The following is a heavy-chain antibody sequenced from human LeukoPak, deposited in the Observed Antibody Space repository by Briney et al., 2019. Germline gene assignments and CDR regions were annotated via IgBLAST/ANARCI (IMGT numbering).Heavy chain of an antibody. D-gene: IGHD6-6*01. V-gene: IGHV3-48*02. CDR1: GFTFSSYN. CDR3: AREYSSSSGSVSDY. Sequence: GGSLRLSCAASGFTFSSYNMTWVRQAPGKGLEWVSYISSSSSTIYYADSVKGRFTISRDNAKNSLYLQMNSQRDEDTAVYYCAREYSSSSGSVSDYWGQGTLVTVSS. J-gene: IGHJ4*02. CDR2: ISSSSSTI.